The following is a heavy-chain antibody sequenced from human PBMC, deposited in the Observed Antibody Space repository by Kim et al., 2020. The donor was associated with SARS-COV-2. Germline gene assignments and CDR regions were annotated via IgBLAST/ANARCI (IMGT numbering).Heavy chain of an antibody. CDR3: ARDRMITFGGVIAHMYYFDY. CDR2: IWYDGSNK. J-gene: IGHJ4*02. D-gene: IGHD3-16*02. Sequence: GGSLRLSCAASGFTFRSFDMHWVRQAPGKGLEWVALIWYDGSNKYYADSVKGRFTISRDNYKNTLYLQMNSLRAEDTAVYYCARDRMITFGGVIAHMYYFDYWGQGTLVTVSS. V-gene: IGHV3-33*01. CDR1: GFTFRSFD.